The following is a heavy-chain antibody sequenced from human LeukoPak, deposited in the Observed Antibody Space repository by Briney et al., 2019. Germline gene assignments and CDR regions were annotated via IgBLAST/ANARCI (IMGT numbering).Heavy chain of an antibody. CDR2: IIPIFGTA. CDR3: ARDGTHYYYYYGMDV. V-gene: IGHV1-69*13. Sequence: GASVKVSCKASGGTFSSYAISWVRQAPGQGLEWMGGIIPIFGTANYAQKFQGRVTITADESTSTAYMELSSLRSEDTAVYYCARDGTHYYYYYGMDVWGQGTTVTVSS. J-gene: IGHJ6*02. CDR1: GGTFSSYA. D-gene: IGHD1-1*01.